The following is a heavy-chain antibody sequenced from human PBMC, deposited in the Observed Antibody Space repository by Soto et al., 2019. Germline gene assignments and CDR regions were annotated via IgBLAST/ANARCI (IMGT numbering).Heavy chain of an antibody. CDR3: ARHKVGGVVVPAAIYGMDV. J-gene: IGHJ6*02. CDR2: IYPGDSDT. Sequence: PGESLKISCKGSGYSFTSYWIGWVRQMPGKGLEWTGIIYPGDSDTRYSPSFQGQVTISADKSISTAYLQWSSLKASDTAMYYCARHKVGGVVVPAAIYGMDVWGQGTTVTVSS. CDR1: GYSFTSYW. D-gene: IGHD2-2*01. V-gene: IGHV5-51*01.